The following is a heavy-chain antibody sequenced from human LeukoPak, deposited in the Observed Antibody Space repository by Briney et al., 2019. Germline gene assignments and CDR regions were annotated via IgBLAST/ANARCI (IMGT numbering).Heavy chain of an antibody. CDR1: GFTFSRYW. J-gene: IGHJ4*02. CDR3: ASKAGGDY. Sequence: GGSLRLSCAASGFTFSRYWMSWVRQAPGKGLECVANINQDGSEKYYMDPVKGRFTISRDNAKNSLYLQMNSLRVEDTAVYYCASKAGGDYWGQGTLVTVSS. V-gene: IGHV3-7*05. CDR2: INQDGSEK. D-gene: IGHD6-13*01.